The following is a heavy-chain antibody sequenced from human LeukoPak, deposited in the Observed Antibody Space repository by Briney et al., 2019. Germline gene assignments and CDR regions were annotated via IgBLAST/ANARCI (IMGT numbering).Heavy chain of an antibody. D-gene: IGHD6-13*01. CDR1: GYSFTSHW. CDR2: IYPGDSDT. Sequence: GESLKISCKGSGYSFTSHWIAWVRQMPGKGLEWMGIIYPGDSDTRYSPSFQGQVTISADKSISTAYVQWSSLKASDTAMYYCARRAGYSSSWYYFDYWGQGTLVTVPS. CDR3: ARRAGYSSSWYYFDY. J-gene: IGHJ4*02. V-gene: IGHV5-51*01.